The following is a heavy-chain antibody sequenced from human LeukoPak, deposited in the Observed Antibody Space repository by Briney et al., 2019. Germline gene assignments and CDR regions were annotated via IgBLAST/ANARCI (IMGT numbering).Heavy chain of an antibody. CDR1: GGSISSYY. V-gene: IGHV4-4*07. J-gene: IGHJ6*03. Sequence: PSETLSLTCTVSGGSISSYYWSWIRQPAGKGLEWIGRIYTSGSTNYNPSLKSRVTMSVDTSKNQFSLKLSSVTAADTAVYYCARGYYDSSGYWWGVRDYYYMDVWGKGTTVTISS. D-gene: IGHD3-22*01. CDR2: IYTSGST. CDR3: ARGYYDSSGYWWGVRDYYYMDV.